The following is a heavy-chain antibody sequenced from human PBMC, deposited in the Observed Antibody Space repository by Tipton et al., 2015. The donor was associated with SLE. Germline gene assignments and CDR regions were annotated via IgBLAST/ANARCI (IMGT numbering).Heavy chain of an antibody. D-gene: IGHD2-15*01. CDR1: GASISSSNW. V-gene: IGHV4-4*02. CDR2: IYRSGGA. CDR3: AGVIPYSWYFEF. J-gene: IGHJ2*01. Sequence: TLSLTCTLSGASISSSNWWTWVRQPPGKGLEWIGDIYRSGGANYNPSLKSRVTISVDTSRNHFSLGLSSVTAADTPVYYCAGVIPYSWYFEFWGRGPLVTVFS.